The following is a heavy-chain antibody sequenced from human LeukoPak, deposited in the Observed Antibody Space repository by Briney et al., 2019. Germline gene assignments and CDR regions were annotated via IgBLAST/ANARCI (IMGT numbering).Heavy chain of an antibody. D-gene: IGHD4-17*01. CDR1: GGTFSSYA. CDR2: IIPIFGTA. CDR3: ARVGYGDGSDLNFDY. V-gene: IGHV1-69*13. Sequence: SVKVSCKASGGTFSSYAISWVRQAPGQGLEWMGGIIPIFGTANYAQKFQGRVTITADESTSTAYMELSSLRSEDTAVYYCARVGYGDGSDLNFDYWGQGTLVTVSS. J-gene: IGHJ4*02.